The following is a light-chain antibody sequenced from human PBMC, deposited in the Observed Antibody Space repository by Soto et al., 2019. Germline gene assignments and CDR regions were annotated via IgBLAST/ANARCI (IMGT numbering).Light chain of an antibody. Sequence: QSALTQPPSASGSPGQSVTISCTGTSSDVGGYNYVSWYQQHPGKAPKLMIYEVSKLPSGVPDRFSCSKSGNTASLTVSGLQAEDEADYYCSSYAGNNNLVFGGGTKLTVL. CDR3: SSYAGNNNLV. V-gene: IGLV2-8*01. CDR1: SSDVGGYNY. CDR2: EVS. J-gene: IGLJ2*01.